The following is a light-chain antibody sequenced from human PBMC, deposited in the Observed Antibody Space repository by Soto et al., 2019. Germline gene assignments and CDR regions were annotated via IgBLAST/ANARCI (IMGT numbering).Light chain of an antibody. CDR3: QQYGSAYTVK. Sequence: IKLELPPPTLSKSTFYTASFSLPSFQSVTNSFLAWYQQKPGQAPRLLIYGAYTRATGIPVRFSGSGSGTDFTLTISRLEPEDFAVYYFQQYGSAYTVKFGQGTKVDIK. CDR1: QSVTNSF. V-gene: IGKV3-20*01. J-gene: IGKJ1*01. CDR2: GAY.